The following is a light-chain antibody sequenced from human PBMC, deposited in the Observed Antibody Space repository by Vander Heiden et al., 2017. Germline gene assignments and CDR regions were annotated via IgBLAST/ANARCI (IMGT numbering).Light chain of an antibody. CDR1: QSVASDY. V-gene: IGKV3-20*01. CDR2: SSS. Sequence: DTVFTQSPGTLSLSPGERATLSCRASQSVASDYLAWYQQKPGQAPRLLNYSSSSRAAGTPDRFSGRGSGTDFTPSISRLEPEDFAVYYCQQYSNSLTFGGGTKVEI. CDR3: QQYSNSLT. J-gene: IGKJ4*01.